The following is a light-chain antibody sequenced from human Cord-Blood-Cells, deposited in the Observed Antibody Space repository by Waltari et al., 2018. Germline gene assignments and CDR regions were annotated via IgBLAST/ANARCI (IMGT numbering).Light chain of an antibody. CDR2: EVS. V-gene: IGKV2-29*02. J-gene: IGKJ2*01. CDR3: QQRSNFYT. CDR1: QSLLHSDGKTY. Sequence: DIVMTQTPLSLSVTPGQPASISCKSSQSLLHSDGKTYLYWYLQKPGQSPQLLIYEVSSRFSGVPDRFSGSGSGTDFTLTISSLEPEDFAVYYCQQRSNFYTFGQGTKLEIK.